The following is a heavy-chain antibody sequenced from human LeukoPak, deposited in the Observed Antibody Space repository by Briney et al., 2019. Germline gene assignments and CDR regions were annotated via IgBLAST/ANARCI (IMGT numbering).Heavy chain of an antibody. V-gene: IGHV1-3*01. CDR1: GYTFTSYG. J-gene: IGHJ4*02. D-gene: IGHD3-10*01. CDR3: ARGNVLLWFGELNSFDY. CDR2: INAGNGNT. Sequence: ASVKVSCKASGYTFTSYGISWVRQAPGQRLEWMGWINAGNGNTKYSQKFQGRVTITRDTSASTAYMELSSLRSEDTAVYYCARGNVLLWFGELNSFDYWGQGTLVTVSS.